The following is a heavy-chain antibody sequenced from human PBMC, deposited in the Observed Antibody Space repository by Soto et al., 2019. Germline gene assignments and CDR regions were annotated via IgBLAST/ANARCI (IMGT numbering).Heavy chain of an antibody. J-gene: IGHJ3*01. D-gene: IGHD6-13*01. CDR2: ISAYNGNT. V-gene: IGHV1-18*01. CDR1: GYTFTSYG. Sequence: GASVKVSCKASGYTFTSYGISWVRQAPGQGLEWMGWISAYNGNTNYAQKLQGRVTMTTDTSTSTAYMELRSLRSDDTAVYYCARDYSDYSRSIPGDAFDLWGQGTMVTVSS. CDR3: ARDYSDYSRSIPGDAFDL.